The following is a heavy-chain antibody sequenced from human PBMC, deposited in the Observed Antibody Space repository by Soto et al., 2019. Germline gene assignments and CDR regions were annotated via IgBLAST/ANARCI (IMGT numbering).Heavy chain of an antibody. CDR3: ARSYSSSRYTYDYYYGMDV. CDR1: GFTFSSYA. Sequence: SLRLSCAASGFTFSSYAMSWVRQAPGKGLEWVSAISGSGGSTYYADSVKGRFTISRDNSKNTLYLQMNSLRAEDTAVYYCARSYSSSRYTYDYYYGMDVWGRGTTVTGSS. J-gene: IGHJ6*02. D-gene: IGHD6-13*01. CDR2: ISGSGGST. V-gene: IGHV3-23*01.